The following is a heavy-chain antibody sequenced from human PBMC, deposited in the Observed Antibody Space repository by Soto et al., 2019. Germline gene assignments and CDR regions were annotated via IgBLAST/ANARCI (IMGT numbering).Heavy chain of an antibody. CDR2: ISGSGGST. CDR3: ARSLKRADAFDI. J-gene: IGHJ3*02. CDR1: GFTFSSYA. Sequence: GGSLRLSCAASGFTFSSYAMSWVRQAPGKGLEWVSAISGSGGSTYYADSVKGRFTISRDNSKNTLYLQMNSLRAEDTAIYYCARSLKRADAFDIWGQGTMVTVSS. V-gene: IGHV3-23*01.